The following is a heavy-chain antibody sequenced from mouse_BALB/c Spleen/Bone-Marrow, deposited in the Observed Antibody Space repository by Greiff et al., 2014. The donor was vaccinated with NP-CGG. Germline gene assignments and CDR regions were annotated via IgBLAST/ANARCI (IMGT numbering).Heavy chain of an antibody. J-gene: IGHJ3*01. CDR2: INPSTGYT. CDR1: GYTFTSYW. V-gene: IGHV1-7*01. Sequence: VQLVESGAELAKPGAPVKMSCKASGYTFTSYWMHWVKQRPGQGLEWIGYINPSTGYTDYNQKFKDKATLTADKSSSTAYMQLSSLTSEDSAVYYCARVYYGYFFAYWGQGTLVTVSA. CDR3: ARVYYGYFFAY. D-gene: IGHD1-2*01.